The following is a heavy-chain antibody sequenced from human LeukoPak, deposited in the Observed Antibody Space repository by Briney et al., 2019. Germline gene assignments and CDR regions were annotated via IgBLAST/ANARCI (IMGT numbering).Heavy chain of an antibody. CDR2: ISHDGSDD. Sequence: GGSLRLSCVASGLSFSTYGMHWVRQFPGKGLEWVALISHDGSDDYYGDSVKGRFTISRDNSQNTLYLQMNSLGPEDTALYYCVALSTVPSNWETLEYWGHGTLVTVSS. V-gene: IGHV3-30*03. CDR3: VALSTVPSNWETLEY. CDR1: GLSFSTYG. D-gene: IGHD7-27*01. J-gene: IGHJ4*01.